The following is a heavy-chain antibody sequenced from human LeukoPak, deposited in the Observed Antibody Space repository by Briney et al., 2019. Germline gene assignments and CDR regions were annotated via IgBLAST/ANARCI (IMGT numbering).Heavy chain of an antibody. CDR3: ARADYDFWSGPYYMDV. CDR1: GFTFSSYS. V-gene: IGHV3-21*05. Sequence: PGGSLRLSCAASGFTFSSYSMNWVRQAPGKGLEWVSYISSSSSYIYCADSVKGRFTISRDNAKNSLYLQMNSLRAEDTAVYYCARADYDFWSGPYYMDVWGKGTTVTVSS. J-gene: IGHJ6*03. CDR2: ISSSSSYI. D-gene: IGHD3-3*01.